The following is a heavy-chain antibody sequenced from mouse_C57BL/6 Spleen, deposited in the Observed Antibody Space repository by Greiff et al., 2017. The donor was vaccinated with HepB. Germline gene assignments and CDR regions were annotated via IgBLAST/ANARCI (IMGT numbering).Heavy chain of an antibody. CDR2: IYPGDGDT. CDR3: AYYSNSVPFAY. D-gene: IGHD2-5*01. Sequence: QVQLKESGAELVKPGASVKISCKASGYAFSSYWMNWVKQRPGKGLEWIGQIYPGDGDTNYNGKFKGKATLTADKSSSTAYMQLSSLTSEDSAVYFCAYYSNSVPFAYWGQGTLVTVSA. V-gene: IGHV1-80*01. J-gene: IGHJ3*01. CDR1: GYAFSSYW.